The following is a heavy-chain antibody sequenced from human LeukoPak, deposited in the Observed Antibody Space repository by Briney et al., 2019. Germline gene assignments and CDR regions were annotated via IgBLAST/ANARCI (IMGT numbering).Heavy chain of an antibody. V-gene: IGHV4-30-4*01. Sequence: SQTLSLTCTVSGGSISSGDYYWSWIRQPPGKGLEWIGYIYYSGSTYYNPSLKSRVTISVDTSKNQFSLKLSSVTAADTAAYYCATPSIAARPWYYGMDVWGQGTTVTVSS. CDR2: IYYSGST. J-gene: IGHJ6*02. D-gene: IGHD6-6*01. CDR1: GGSISSGDYY. CDR3: ATPSIAARPWYYGMDV.